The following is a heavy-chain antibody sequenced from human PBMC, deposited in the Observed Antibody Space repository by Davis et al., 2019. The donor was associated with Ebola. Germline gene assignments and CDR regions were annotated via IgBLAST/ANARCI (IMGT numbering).Heavy chain of an antibody. V-gene: IGHV4-59*08. J-gene: IGHJ2*01. D-gene: IGHD5-24*01. Sequence: SETLSLTCTVSGGSISNYYWSWIRQPPGTGLEWIGYIYYSGSTNNNPSLKIRVTISVDTSKNQFSLKLSSVTAADTAVYYCARRRDSTWYFDLWGRGTLVTASS. CDR2: IYYSGST. CDR1: GGSISNYY. CDR3: ARRRDSTWYFDL.